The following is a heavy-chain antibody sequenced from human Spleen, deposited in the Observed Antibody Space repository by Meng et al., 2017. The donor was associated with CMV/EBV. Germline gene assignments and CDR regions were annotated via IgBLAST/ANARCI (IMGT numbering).Heavy chain of an antibody. J-gene: IGHJ6*02. V-gene: IGHV3-48*04. CDR2: ISSSSAAI. CDR3: ARSGYADYYGLDV. Sequence: GESLKISCAASGFTFSSYSMNWVRQAPGKGLECVSYISSSSAAIYYAASVKGRFTISRDSAKNSLYLQMDSLRADDTAVYYCARSGYADYYGLDVWGQGTTVTVSS. CDR1: GFTFSSYS. D-gene: IGHD5-12*01.